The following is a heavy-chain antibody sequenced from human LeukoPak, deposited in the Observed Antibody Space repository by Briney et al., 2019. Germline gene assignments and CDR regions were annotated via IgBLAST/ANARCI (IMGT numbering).Heavy chain of an antibody. V-gene: IGHV1-24*01. D-gene: IGHD2-15*01. Sequence: GASVKASCKVSRYTLTELSMHWVRQAPGKGFEWMGGFDPEDGETIYAQKFQGRVTMTEDTSTDTAYMELSSLRSEDTAVYYCATEAVVVVAARQYYYYGMDVWGQGTTVTVSS. CDR1: RYTLTELS. CDR2: FDPEDGET. J-gene: IGHJ6*02. CDR3: ATEAVVVVAARQYYYYGMDV.